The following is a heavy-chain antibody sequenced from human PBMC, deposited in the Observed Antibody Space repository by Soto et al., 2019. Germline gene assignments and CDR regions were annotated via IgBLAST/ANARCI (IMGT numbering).Heavy chain of an antibody. J-gene: IGHJ5*02. V-gene: IGHV4-30-4*01. CDR3: ARRLIAAAVTAWFAP. D-gene: IGHD6-13*01. Sequence: QVQLQESGPGLVKPSQTLSLTCTVSGGSISSGDYYWSWVRQPPGKGLEWIGYIYYSGSTYYNPSLKSRVTISVDTSKNRFSLKLSSVTAADTAVYYCARRLIAAAVTAWFAPWGQGTLVTVSS. CDR2: IYYSGST. CDR1: GGSISSGDYY.